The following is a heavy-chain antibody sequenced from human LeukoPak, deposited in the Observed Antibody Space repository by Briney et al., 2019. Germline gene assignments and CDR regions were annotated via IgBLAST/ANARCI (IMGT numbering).Heavy chain of an antibody. CDR2: ISSSSSYI. D-gene: IGHD3-22*01. CDR3: AKGAYYDSSGYRLFDY. Sequence: GGSLRLSCAASGFTFSNAWMSWVRQAPGKGLEWVSFISSSSSYIYYADSLKGRFTISRDNSKNTLYLQMNSLRAEDTAVYYCAKGAYYDSSGYRLFDYWGQGTLVTVSS. V-gene: IGHV3-21*04. CDR1: GFTFSNAW. J-gene: IGHJ4*02.